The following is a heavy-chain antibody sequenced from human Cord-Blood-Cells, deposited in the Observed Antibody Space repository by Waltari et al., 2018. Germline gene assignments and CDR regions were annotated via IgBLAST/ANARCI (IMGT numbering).Heavy chain of an antibody. J-gene: IGHJ2*01. CDR3: ARGPGYCSSTSCYWYFDL. Sequence: QLQLQESGSGLVKPSQTLSLTCAVSGGSISSRGYSWSWLRQPPGKGLEWIGYIYHSGSTYYNPSLKSRVTISVDRSKNQFSLKLSSVTAADTAVYYCARGPGYCSSTSCYWYFDLWGRGTLVTVSS. CDR1: GGSISSRGYS. D-gene: IGHD2-2*01. CDR2: IYHSGST. V-gene: IGHV4-30-2*01.